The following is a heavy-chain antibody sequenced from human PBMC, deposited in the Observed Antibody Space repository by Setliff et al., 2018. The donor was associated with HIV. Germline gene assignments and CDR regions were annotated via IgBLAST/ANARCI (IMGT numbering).Heavy chain of an antibody. CDR3: ARDLGGSYWGMDV. CDR2: INPSGGST. CDR1: GYTFTSYY. V-gene: IGHV1-46*01. Sequence: GASVKVSCKASGYTFTSYYMHWVRQAPGQGLEWMGIINPSGGSTSYAQKFQGRVTITADKSTSTAYMELSSLRSEDTAVYYCARDLGGSYWGMDVWGQGTTVTVSS. D-gene: IGHD1-26*01. J-gene: IGHJ6*02.